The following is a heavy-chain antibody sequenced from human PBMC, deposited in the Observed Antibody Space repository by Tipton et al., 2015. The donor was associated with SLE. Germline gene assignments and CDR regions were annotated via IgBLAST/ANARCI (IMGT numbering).Heavy chain of an antibody. V-gene: IGHV4-61*05. CDR1: GGSISSKSYY. CDR2: ISYGGGT. J-gene: IGHJ6*02. D-gene: IGHD2-21*02. Sequence: TLSLTCTVSGGSISSKSYYWAWIRQPPGKGLEWIGYISYGGGTNYNPSLKSRVTMSVDTAKNQFSLKLTSVTAADTAVYYCARGMVTWRGAIVGVDVWGQGTTVNVSS. CDR3: ARGMVTWRGAIVGVDV.